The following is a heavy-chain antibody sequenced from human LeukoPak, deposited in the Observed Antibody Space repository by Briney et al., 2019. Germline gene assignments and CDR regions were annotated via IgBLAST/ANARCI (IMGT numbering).Heavy chain of an antibody. CDR1: GFTFSSYA. V-gene: IGHV3-64D*06. CDR2: ISSNGGST. J-gene: IGHJ6*02. D-gene: IGHD1-1*01. CDR3: ARDGGSSTKEPTGGYYYYGMDV. Sequence: GGSLRLSCSASGFTFSSYAMHWVRQAPGKGLEYVSAISSNGGSTYYADSVKGRFTISRDNSKNTLYLQMSSLRAEDTAVYYCARDGGSSTKEPTGGYYYYGMDVWGQGTTVTVFS.